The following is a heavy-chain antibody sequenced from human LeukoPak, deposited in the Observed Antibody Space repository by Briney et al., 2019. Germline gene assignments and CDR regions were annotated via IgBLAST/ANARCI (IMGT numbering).Heavy chain of an antibody. CDR2: IFGSVGSA. CDR1: GFTFNNYA. V-gene: IGHV3-23*01. CDR3: GKTTVGYSSGRYPGWPVDY. Sequence: PGGSLRLSCAASGFTFNNYAMYWVRQAPEKGLEWVAGIFGSVGSAHYADSVKGRFTIFRDNSKNTVYLQMNSLRAEDTAVYYCGKTTVGYSSGRYPGWPVDYWGQGTLVTVSS. D-gene: IGHD6-19*01. J-gene: IGHJ4*02.